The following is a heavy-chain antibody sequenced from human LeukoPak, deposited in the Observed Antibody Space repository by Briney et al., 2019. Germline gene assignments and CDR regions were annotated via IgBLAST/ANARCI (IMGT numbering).Heavy chain of an antibody. Sequence: GGSLRLSCAASGFAVSRNYYMNWVRQAPGKGLEWVSVIYSAGTTYYADSVKGRFTISRDNSKNTVYLQMNSLRDEDTAVYYCARGDDYGGAWYYFDCWGQGTLITVSS. CDR2: IYSAGTT. J-gene: IGHJ4*02. D-gene: IGHD4-23*01. V-gene: IGHV3-53*01. CDR1: GFAVSRNY. CDR3: ARGDDYGGAWYYFDC.